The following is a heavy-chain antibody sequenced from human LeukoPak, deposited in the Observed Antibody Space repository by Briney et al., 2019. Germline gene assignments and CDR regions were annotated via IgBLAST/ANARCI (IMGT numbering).Heavy chain of an antibody. V-gene: IGHV3-20*04. CDR3: ASTIFGGFDP. J-gene: IGHJ5*02. CDR1: VFTFDDYG. D-gene: IGHD3-3*01. CDR2: INWNGGST. Sequence: GGPLRLSCAASVFTFDDYGMNWFRQAPGKRLEWFSGINWNGGSTGYADSVKGRFTISRDNAKNSLYLQMNSLRAEDTALYYCASTIFGGFDPWGQGTLVTVSS.